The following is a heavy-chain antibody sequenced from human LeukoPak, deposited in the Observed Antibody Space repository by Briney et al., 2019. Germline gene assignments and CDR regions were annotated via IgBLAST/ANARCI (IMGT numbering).Heavy chain of an antibody. Sequence: SGGSLRLSCAASGFTFSSYSMNWVRQAPGKGLEWVSPFSGSGGSTYYADSVKGRFTISRDNSKNTLYLQMISLRAEDTAVYYCASSTKLDYWGQGTLVTVSS. V-gene: IGHV3-23*01. D-gene: IGHD2/OR15-2a*01. CDR2: FSGSGGST. J-gene: IGHJ4*02. CDR1: GFTFSSYS. CDR3: ASSTKLDY.